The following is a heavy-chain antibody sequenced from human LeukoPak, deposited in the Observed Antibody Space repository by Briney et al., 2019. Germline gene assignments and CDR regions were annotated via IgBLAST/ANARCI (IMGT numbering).Heavy chain of an antibody. Sequence: PSETLSLTCAVYGGSFSGYYWSWIRQPPGKGLEWIGEINHSGSTNYNPSLKSRVTISVDTSKNQFSLKPSSVTAADTAVYYCARGPTGYYYDSSGYYPWGQGTLVTVSS. J-gene: IGHJ5*02. D-gene: IGHD3-22*01. V-gene: IGHV4-34*01. CDR1: GGSFSGYY. CDR3: ARGPTGYYYDSSGYYP. CDR2: INHSGST.